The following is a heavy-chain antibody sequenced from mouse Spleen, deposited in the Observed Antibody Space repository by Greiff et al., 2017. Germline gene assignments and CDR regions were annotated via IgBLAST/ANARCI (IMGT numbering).Heavy chain of an antibody. D-gene: IGHD2-3*01. CDR3: ARCYDGYPKGAMDY. J-gene: IGHJ4*01. Sequence: VQLKESGPELVKPGASVKIPCKASGYTFTDYNMDWVKQSHGKSLEWIGDINPNNGGTIYNQKFKGKATLTVDKSSSTAYMELRSLTSEDTAVYYCARCYDGYPKGAMDYWGQGTSVTVSS. CDR1: GYTFTDYN. V-gene: IGHV1-18*01. CDR2: INPNNGGT.